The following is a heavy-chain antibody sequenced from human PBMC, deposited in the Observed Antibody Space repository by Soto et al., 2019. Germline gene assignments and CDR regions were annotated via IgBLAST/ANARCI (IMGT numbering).Heavy chain of an antibody. CDR1: AVALRSYW. Sequence: PGGSLRLSCTAPAVALRSYWMHWARQAPGKGLVWVSRINPEETTISYADSVRGRFTISRDNARDTVFLQMKSLGVEDTAVYYCGRGADGDPFDSWGKGSMAPVSS. V-gene: IGHV3-74*01. CDR2: INPEETTI. D-gene: IGHD4-17*01. J-gene: IGHJ4*02. CDR3: GRGADGDPFDS.